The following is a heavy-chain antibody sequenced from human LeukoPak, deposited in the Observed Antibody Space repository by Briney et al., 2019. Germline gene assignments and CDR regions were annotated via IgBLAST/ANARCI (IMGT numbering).Heavy chain of an antibody. D-gene: IGHD6-19*01. CDR3: ARDGSSGFLPGFDY. V-gene: IGHV3-74*01. Sequence: QTGGSLRLSCAASGFTISDHYMAWVRQAPGKGLVWVSRINSDGSSTSYADSVKGRFTISRDNAKNTLYLQMNSLRAEDTAVYYCARDGSSGFLPGFDYWGQGTLVTVSS. J-gene: IGHJ4*02. CDR2: INSDGSST. CDR1: GFTISDHY.